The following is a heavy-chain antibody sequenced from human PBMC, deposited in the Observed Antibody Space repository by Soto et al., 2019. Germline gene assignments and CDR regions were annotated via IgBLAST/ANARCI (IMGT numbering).Heavy chain of an antibody. J-gene: IGHJ4*02. CDR2: INSDGSST. CDR3: AIDYAIVRGVMTPDY. Sequence: PGGSLRLSCAASGFTFSSYWMHWVRQAPGKGLVWASRINSDGSSTSYADSVKGRFTISRDNSKNTLYLQMNSLRAEDTAVYYCAIDYAIVRGVMTPDYRAQRTPVTGSS. CDR1: GFTFSSYW. D-gene: IGHD3-10*01. V-gene: IGHV3-74*01.